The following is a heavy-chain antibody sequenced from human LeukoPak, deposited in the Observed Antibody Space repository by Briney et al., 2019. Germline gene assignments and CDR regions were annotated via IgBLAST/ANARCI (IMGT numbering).Heavy chain of an antibody. CDR2: ISYDGSNK. J-gene: IGHJ4*02. CDR1: GCTFSSYG. Sequence: GGSLRLSCAASGCTFSSYGMHWVRQAPGKGLEWVAVISYDGSNKYYADSVKGRFTISRDNSKNTLYLQMNSLRAEDTAVYYCAKGEDYGDFDYWGQGTLVTVSS. D-gene: IGHD4-17*01. V-gene: IGHV3-30*18. CDR3: AKGEDYGDFDY.